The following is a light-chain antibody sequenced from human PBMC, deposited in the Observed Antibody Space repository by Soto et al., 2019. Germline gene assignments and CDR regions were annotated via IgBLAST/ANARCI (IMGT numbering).Light chain of an antibody. Sequence: EIVLTQPPGTLALCPGERATLSCRASQSVSSSYLAWYQQKPGQAPRLLIYGTSSRATAIPDRFSGSGSGTDFTLTISRLEPDDFAVYYCQEHRSSSWRCGQDTKVDI. CDR1: QSVSSSY. CDR3: QEHRSSSWR. V-gene: IGKV3-20*01. CDR2: GTS. J-gene: IGKJ1*01.